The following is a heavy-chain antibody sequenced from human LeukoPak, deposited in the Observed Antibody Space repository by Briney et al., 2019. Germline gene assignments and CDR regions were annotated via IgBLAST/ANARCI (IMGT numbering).Heavy chain of an antibody. CDR1: GGSISSGGYY. CDR3: ARDHPDYGNAFDI. V-gene: IGHV4-31*03. CDR2: IYYSGST. Sequence: SETLSLTCTVSGGSISSGGYYWSWIRQHPGKGLEWIGYIYYSGSTYYNPSLKSRVTISVDTSKNQFSLKLSSVTAADTAVYYCARDHPDYGNAFDIWGQGTMVTVSS. D-gene: IGHD4-17*01. J-gene: IGHJ3*02.